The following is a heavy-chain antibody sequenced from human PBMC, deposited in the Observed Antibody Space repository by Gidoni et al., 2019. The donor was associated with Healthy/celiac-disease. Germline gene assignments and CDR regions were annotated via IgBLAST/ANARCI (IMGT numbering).Heavy chain of an antibody. CDR2: IRSKANSYAT. V-gene: IGHV3-73*02. D-gene: IGHD5-12*01. J-gene: IGHJ6*02. Sequence: EVQLVESGGGLVQPGGSLKLSCAASGFTFRGSALHWVRQASGKGLEWVGRIRSKANSYATAYAASVKGRFTISRDDSKNTAYLQMNSLKTEDTAVYYCTRLNSGPNIYGMDVWGQGTTVTVSS. CDR3: TRLNSGPNIYGMDV. CDR1: GFTFRGSA.